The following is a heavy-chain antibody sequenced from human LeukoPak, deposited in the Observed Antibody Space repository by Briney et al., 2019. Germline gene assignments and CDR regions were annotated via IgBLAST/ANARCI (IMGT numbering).Heavy chain of an antibody. CDR3: ARGSSSSWFDP. J-gene: IGHJ5*02. Sequence: ASVKVSCKASVYTFTSYYLHWVRQAPGQGLEWMGIINPSDGSTTYALKFQGRVTVTRDTSTSTVYMELTSLRSEDTALYYCARGSSSSWFDPWGQGTLVAVSS. V-gene: IGHV1-46*01. D-gene: IGHD6-6*01. CDR1: VYTFTSYY. CDR2: INPSDGST.